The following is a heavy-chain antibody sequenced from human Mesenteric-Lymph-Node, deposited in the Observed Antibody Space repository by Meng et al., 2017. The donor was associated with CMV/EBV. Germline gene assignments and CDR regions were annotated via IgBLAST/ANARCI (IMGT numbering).Heavy chain of an antibody. Sequence: LSLTCEASGFTFSDYYMSWIRQAPGKGLEWISYISHTGNTIYFADSLKGRFTVSRTNANNSLFLQMNSLRAEDTAVYYCARVTAGQTDGFDVWGQGSMVTVSS. D-gene: IGHD2-8*02. CDR3: ARVTAGQTDGFDV. V-gene: IGHV3-11*01. J-gene: IGHJ3*01. CDR2: ISHTGNTI. CDR1: GFTFSDYY.